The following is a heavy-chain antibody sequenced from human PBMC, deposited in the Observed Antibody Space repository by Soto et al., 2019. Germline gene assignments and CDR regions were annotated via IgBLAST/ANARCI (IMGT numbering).Heavy chain of an antibody. V-gene: IGHV3-23*01. CDR2: ISGSGGST. Sequence: EVQLLESGGGLVQPGGSLRLSCAASGFTFSSYAMSWVRQAPGKGLEWVPAISGSGGSTYYADSVKGRFTISRDNSKNTLYLQMNSLRAEDTAVYYCAKDLEDIVVVVAATTEYFQHWGQGTLVTVSS. CDR3: AKDLEDIVVVVAATTEYFQH. D-gene: IGHD2-15*01. J-gene: IGHJ1*01. CDR1: GFTFSSYA.